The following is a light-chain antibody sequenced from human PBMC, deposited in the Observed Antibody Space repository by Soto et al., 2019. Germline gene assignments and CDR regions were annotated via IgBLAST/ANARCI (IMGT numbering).Light chain of an antibody. CDR3: QQYDGSPPFT. J-gene: IGKJ3*01. CDR2: GAS. Sequence: EVVLTQSPGTLSLSPGERATLSCRASQSVSRSYLAWYQQKPGQAPRLLIYGASSRATGIPDRFSGSGSGTDFTLTISKREPEDSAVYYCQQYDGSPPFTFGPGTKVDIK. V-gene: IGKV3-20*01. CDR1: QSVSRSY.